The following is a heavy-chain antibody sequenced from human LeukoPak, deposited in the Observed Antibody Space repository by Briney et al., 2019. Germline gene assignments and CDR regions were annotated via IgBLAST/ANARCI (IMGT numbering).Heavy chain of an antibody. CDR3: ARGVGWITGTHSDY. Sequence: GGSLRLSCAASGFTFSSYWMHWVRQAPGKGLEYVSAISSNGGSTYYANSVKGRFTISRDNSKNTLYLQMGSLRAEDMAVYYCARGVGWITGTHSDYWGQGTLVTVSS. V-gene: IGHV3-64*01. CDR1: GFTFSSYW. CDR2: ISSNGGST. J-gene: IGHJ4*02. D-gene: IGHD1-7*01.